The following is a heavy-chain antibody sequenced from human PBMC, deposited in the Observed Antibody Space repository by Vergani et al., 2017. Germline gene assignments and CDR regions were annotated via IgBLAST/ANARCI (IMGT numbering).Heavy chain of an antibody. V-gene: IGHV3-30*02. CDR3: AKKGGSLYYYGVDV. J-gene: IGHJ6*02. D-gene: IGHD1-26*01. CDR2: IRYDGSNP. Sequence: QVQLVESGGGEVQPGRSLRLSCSAAGFPFSDYGVHWVRQAPGKGLAWVAFIRYDGSNPQYIDSVKGRFTISRDNSKDTLFLQMNGLRPEDTGTYFCAKKGGSLYYYGVDVRGQGTTITVSS. CDR1: GFPFSDYG.